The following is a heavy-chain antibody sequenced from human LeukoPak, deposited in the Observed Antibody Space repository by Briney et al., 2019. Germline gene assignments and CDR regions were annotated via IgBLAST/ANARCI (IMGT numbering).Heavy chain of an antibody. D-gene: IGHD6-13*01. CDR3: ARRPTAAGNNWFDP. J-gene: IGHJ5*02. V-gene: IGHV4-39*01. CDR2: IYYTGTT. CDR1: GGSISSAAYY. Sequence: PSETLSLTCTVSGGSISSAAYYWGWVRQPPGKGLDWIGSIYYTGTTYYSPSLQTRATLSFDTSKNQFSLKLTSVTAADTAVYFCARRPTAAGNNWFDPWGQGTLVTVSS.